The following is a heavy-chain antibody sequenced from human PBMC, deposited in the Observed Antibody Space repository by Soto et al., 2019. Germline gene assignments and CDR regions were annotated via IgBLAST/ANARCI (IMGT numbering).Heavy chain of an antibody. CDR2: INGDGSFT. CDR3: TTDYPVWELGFDY. V-gene: IGHV3-74*01. Sequence: GGSLRLSCAASAFTFKNHWMHWVRQVPGKGPVWVSRINGDGSFTSYADAVKGRFTISRDDSKNTLYLQMNSLKTEDTAVYYCTTDYPVWELGFDYWGQGTLVTVSS. D-gene: IGHD3-10*01. CDR1: AFTFKNHW. J-gene: IGHJ4*02.